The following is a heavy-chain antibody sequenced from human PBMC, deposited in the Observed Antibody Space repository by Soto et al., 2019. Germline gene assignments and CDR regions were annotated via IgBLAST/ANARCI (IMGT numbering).Heavy chain of an antibody. CDR1: GFTFSSYG. J-gene: IGHJ6*02. Sequence: PGGSLRLSCAASGFTFSSYGMHWVRQAPGKGLEWVAVISYDGSNKYYADSVKGRFTISRDNSKNTLYLQMNSLRAEDTAVYYCAKDLRLRFLEWFGPLRRLKYGMAVWGQGTTVTVSS. CDR3: AKDLRLRFLEWFGPLRRLKYGMAV. CDR2: ISYDGSNK. V-gene: IGHV3-30*18. D-gene: IGHD3-3*01.